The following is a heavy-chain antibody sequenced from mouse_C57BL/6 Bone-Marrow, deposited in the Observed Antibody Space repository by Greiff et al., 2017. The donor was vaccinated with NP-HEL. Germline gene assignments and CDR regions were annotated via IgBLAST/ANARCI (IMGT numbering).Heavy chain of an antibody. J-gene: IGHJ1*03. D-gene: IGHD1-1*01. Sequence: QVHVKQPGAELVKPGASVKLSCKASGYTFTSYWMQWVKQRPGQGLEWIGEIDPSDSYTNYNQKFKGKATLTVDTSSSTAYMQLSSLTSEDSAVYYCARPLYYYGRGYFDVWGTGTTVTVSS. CDR2: IDPSDSYT. V-gene: IGHV1-50*01. CDR3: ARPLYYYGRGYFDV. CDR1: GYTFTSYW.